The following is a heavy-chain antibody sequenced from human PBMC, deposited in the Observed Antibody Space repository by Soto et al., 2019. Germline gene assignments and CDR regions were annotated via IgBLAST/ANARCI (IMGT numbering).Heavy chain of an antibody. J-gene: IGHJ6*03. V-gene: IGHV3-66*01. CDR2: IYSGGST. CDR3: ARVRGFHYYYMDV. Sequence: EVQLVESGGGLVQPGGSLRLSCAASGFTVSSNYMSWVRQAPGKGLEWVSVIYSGGSTYYADSVKGRFTISRDNSKNTLYLQMNSLRAEDTAVYYCARVRGFHYYYMDVWGKGTTVTVSS. CDR1: GFTVSSNY.